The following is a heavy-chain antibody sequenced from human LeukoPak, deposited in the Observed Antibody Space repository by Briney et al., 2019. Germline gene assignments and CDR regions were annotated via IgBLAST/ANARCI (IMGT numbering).Heavy chain of an antibody. CDR1: GFAFGIYA. CDR3: AYPGGRDYYYYAMDV. D-gene: IGHD3-10*01. CDR2: ISGTGGST. Sequence: GGSLRLSCAASGFAFGIYAMNWVRQAPGKGLEWVPGISGTGGSTYYADSVKGRFTISRDNSKNTLFLQMNSLRAEDTAVYYCAYPGGRDYYYYAMDVWGQGTTVTISS. J-gene: IGHJ6*02. V-gene: IGHV3-23*01.